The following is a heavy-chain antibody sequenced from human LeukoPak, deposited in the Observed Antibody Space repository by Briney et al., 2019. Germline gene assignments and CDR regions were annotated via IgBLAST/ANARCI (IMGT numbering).Heavy chain of an antibody. Sequence: GGSLRLSRAASGFTFSNAWMSWVRQAPGKGLEWVGRIQSKTDGGTTDYAAPVKGRFTISRDDSKNTLYLQMNSLKTEDTAVYYCTTDWYDYWGQGTLITVSS. CDR1: GFTFSNAW. V-gene: IGHV3-15*01. CDR3: TTDWYDY. CDR2: IQSKTDGGTT. D-gene: IGHD6-13*01. J-gene: IGHJ4*02.